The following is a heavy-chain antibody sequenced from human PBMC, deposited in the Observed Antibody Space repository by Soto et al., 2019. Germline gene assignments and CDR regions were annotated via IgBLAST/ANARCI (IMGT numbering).Heavy chain of an antibody. V-gene: IGHV3-7*03. CDR3: AREGTGTRYEYFDY. D-gene: IGHD1-1*01. Sequence: GGSLRLSCAASGFTCSSYWMSGVRQAPGKGLEWVANIKQDGSEKYYVDSVKGRFTISRDNAKNSLYLQMNSLRAEDTAVYYCAREGTGTRYEYFDYWGQGTLVTVYS. J-gene: IGHJ4*02. CDR2: IKQDGSEK. CDR1: GFTCSSYW.